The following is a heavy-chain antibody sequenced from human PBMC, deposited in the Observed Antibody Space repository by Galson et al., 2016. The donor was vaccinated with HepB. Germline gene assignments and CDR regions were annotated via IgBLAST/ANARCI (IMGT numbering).Heavy chain of an antibody. D-gene: IGHD6-25*01. CDR2: IYGDDDK. CDR1: GFSLSTSGVG. Sequence: PALVKPTQTLTLTCTFAGFSLSTSGVGVGWVRQPPGKALEWLGLIYGDDDKRYSPSLKSRVTITKGTTKNQVVLTMPNMDPVETATYYCTKHSSAPVINYYYGMDVWGQGTTVTVSS. CDR3: TKHSSAPVINYYYGMDV. J-gene: IGHJ6*02. V-gene: IGHV2-5*02.